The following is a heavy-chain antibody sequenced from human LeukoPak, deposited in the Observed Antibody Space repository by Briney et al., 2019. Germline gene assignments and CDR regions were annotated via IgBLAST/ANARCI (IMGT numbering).Heavy chain of an antibody. J-gene: IGHJ4*02. CDR3: AKGIVGATRKINFFDY. V-gene: IGHV3-23*01. Sequence: GGXLRLSCAASGFTFSSYAMSWVRQAPGKGLERVSAISGSGGSTYYADSVKGRFTISRDNSKNTLYLQMNSLRAEDTAVYYCAKGIVGATRKINFFDYWGQGTLVTVSS. CDR2: ISGSGGST. CDR1: GFTFSSYA. D-gene: IGHD1-26*01.